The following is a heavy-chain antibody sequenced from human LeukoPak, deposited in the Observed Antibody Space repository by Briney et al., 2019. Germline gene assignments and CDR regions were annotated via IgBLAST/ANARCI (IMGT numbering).Heavy chain of an antibody. CDR3: AKDRQSIVVVIIDY. CDR1: GFTFSSYA. J-gene: IGHJ4*02. V-gene: IGHV3-23*01. CDR2: ISGSGGST. Sequence: GGSLRLSCAASGFTFSSYAMSWVRQAPGKGLEWVSAISGSGGSTYYADSVKGRFTISRDNSKNTLYLRMSSLRAEDTAVYYCAKDRQSIVVVIIDYWGQGTLVTVSS. D-gene: IGHD3-22*01.